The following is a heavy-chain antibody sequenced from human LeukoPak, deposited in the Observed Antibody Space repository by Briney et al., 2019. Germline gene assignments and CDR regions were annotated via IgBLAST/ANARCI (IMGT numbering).Heavy chain of an antibody. D-gene: IGHD3-3*01. CDR1: GYTFTSYG. J-gene: IGHJ6*03. Sequence: ASVKVSCKASGYTFTSYGISWVRQAPGQGLEWMGWISAYNGNTNYAQKLQGRATMTTDTSTSTAYMELRSLRSDDTAVYYCARPKPYYDFWSAPTYYYYYMDVWGKGTTVTVSS. V-gene: IGHV1-18*01. CDR3: ARPKPYYDFWSAPTYYYYYMDV. CDR2: ISAYNGNT.